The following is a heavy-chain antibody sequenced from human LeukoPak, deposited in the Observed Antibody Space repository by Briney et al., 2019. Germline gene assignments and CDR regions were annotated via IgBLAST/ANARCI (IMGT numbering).Heavy chain of an antibody. CDR2: INHSGST. CDR3: ARGPPLDILTGAPKADYYYYGMDV. CDR1: GGSISSSSYY. J-gene: IGHJ6*02. D-gene: IGHD3-9*01. V-gene: IGHV4-39*07. Sequence: PSETLSLTCTVSGGSISSSSYYWSWIRQPPGKGLEWIGEINHSGSTNYNPSLKSRVTISVDTSKNQFSLKLSSVTAADTAVYYCARGPPLDILTGAPKADYYYYGMDVWGQGTTVTVSS.